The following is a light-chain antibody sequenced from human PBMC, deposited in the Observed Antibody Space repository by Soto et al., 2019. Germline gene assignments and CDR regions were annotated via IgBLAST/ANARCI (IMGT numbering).Light chain of an antibody. CDR3: QQYDNLPT. CDR2: DAS. J-gene: IGKJ5*01. V-gene: IGKV1-33*01. Sequence: DIQMTQSPSSLSASVGDRVTITCQASQDISNYLNWFQQKSGKAPKLLLYDASKLETEVPSKFSGSESGTDFTFTISSLQPEDIATYYCQQYDNLPTFGQGTRLQIK. CDR1: QDISNY.